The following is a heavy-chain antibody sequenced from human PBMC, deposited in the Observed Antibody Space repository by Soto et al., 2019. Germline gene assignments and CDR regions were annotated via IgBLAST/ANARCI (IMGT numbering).Heavy chain of an antibody. CDR3: ARQDYSTTWYLNY. CDR1: GFTFSANA. Sequence: PGGSLRLSCAASGFTFSANAMTWVRQAPGKGLEWVSVISGSAGATYYADSVKGRFTISRDNSKNTLYLQMNSLRAEDTAVYYCARQDYSTTWYLNYWGQGTLVTSPQ. V-gene: IGHV3-23*01. D-gene: IGHD6-13*01. J-gene: IGHJ4*02. CDR2: ISGSAGAT.